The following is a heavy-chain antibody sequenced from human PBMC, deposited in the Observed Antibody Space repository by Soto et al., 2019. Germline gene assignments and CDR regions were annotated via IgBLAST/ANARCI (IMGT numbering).Heavy chain of an antibody. CDR2: IYPGDSDT. D-gene: IGHD3-10*01. V-gene: IGHV5-51*01. CDR3: ARHADFYNSGSHYSPFDY. J-gene: IGHJ4*02. CDR1: GYSFTNYW. Sequence: HGESLKISCKASGYSFTNYWIGWVRQMPGKDLEWMGIIYPGDSDTTYNPSFQGQVTISADKSISTAYLQWSSLKASDTAMYYCARHADFYNSGSHYSPFDYWGRGTLVTVSS.